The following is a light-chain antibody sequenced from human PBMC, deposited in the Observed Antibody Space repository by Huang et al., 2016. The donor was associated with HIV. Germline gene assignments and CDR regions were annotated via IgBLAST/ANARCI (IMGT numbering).Light chain of an antibody. CDR1: QTISSY. CDR3: QQSYSAPPLT. Sequence: DIQMTQSPSSLSASVGDRVTITCRASQTISSYLNWYQQKPGKAPQLLIYASSSLQSGVPSRFSGGGSGTDFTLTISSLQPEDFATYYCQQSYSAPPLTFGGGTKVEI. V-gene: IGKV1-39*01. CDR2: ASS. J-gene: IGKJ4*01.